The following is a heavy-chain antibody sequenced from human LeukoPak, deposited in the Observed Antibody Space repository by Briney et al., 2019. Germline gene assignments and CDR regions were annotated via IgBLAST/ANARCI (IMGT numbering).Heavy chain of an antibody. CDR3: AREKSYGDYRSNAFDI. CDR1: GGTFISYA. CDR2: IIPIFGTA. J-gene: IGHJ3*02. D-gene: IGHD4-17*01. Sequence: ASVKVSFKASGGTFISYAISWVRQPPGQGLAWMGGIIPIFGTANYAQKFQGRVTITADESKSTAYMELSSLRSEDTAVYYCAREKSYGDYRSNAFDIWGQGTMVTVSS. V-gene: IGHV1-69*13.